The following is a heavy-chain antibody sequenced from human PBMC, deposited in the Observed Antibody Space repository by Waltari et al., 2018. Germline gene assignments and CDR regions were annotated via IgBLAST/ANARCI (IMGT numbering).Heavy chain of an antibody. CDR2: INDSGRT. D-gene: IGHD3-3*01. J-gene: IGHJ6*03. CDR1: GGSLSGYH. Sequence: QVQLQHWVAGLLKPSETLSLPCYVSGGSLSGYHWTWIRQPPGKGLEWIGEINDSGRTTYNPSLESRVTVSIDTANNQFSLRVRSVTAADTAVYYCARVFGYYYYYMDVWGKGTTVTISS. CDR3: ARVFGYYYYYMDV. V-gene: IGHV4-34*02.